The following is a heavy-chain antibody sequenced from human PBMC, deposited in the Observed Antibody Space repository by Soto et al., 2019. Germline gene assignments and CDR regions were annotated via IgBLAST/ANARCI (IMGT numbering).Heavy chain of an antibody. D-gene: IGHD5-18*01. J-gene: IGHJ6*03. CDR3: AGESRDAGGGYCYGPLGYYYYMDV. Sequence: QVPLVQSGAEVKKPGASVKVSCKASGYTFTSYAMHWVRQAPGQRLEWMGWINAGNGNTKYSQKFQGRVTITRDTSAGTAYMEQSSLRSEDTAVYYCAGESRDAGGGYCYGPLGYYYYMDVWGKGTTVTVSS. CDR1: GYTFTSYA. V-gene: IGHV1-3*01. CDR2: INAGNGNT.